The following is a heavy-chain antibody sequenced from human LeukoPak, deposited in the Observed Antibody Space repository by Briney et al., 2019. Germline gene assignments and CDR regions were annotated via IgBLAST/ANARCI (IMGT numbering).Heavy chain of an antibody. CDR3: ARGVAARAFDI. CDR2: IWYDGSNQ. V-gene: IGHV3-33*01. Sequence: GGSLRLSCAASGFTFSVYGMHWVRQAPGKGLEWVAVIWYDGSNQFYADSVKGRFTISRDNAKNSLYLQMNSLRAEDTAVYYCARGVAARAFDIWGQGTMVTVSS. J-gene: IGHJ3*02. D-gene: IGHD6-13*01. CDR1: GFTFSVYG.